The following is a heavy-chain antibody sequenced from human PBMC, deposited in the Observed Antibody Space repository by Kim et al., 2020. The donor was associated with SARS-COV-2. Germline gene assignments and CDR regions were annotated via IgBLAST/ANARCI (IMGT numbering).Heavy chain of an antibody. V-gene: IGHV3-23*03. Sequence: GGSLRLSCAASGFTFSSYAMSWVRQAPGKGLEWVSVIYSGGSSTYYADSVKGRFTISRDNSKNTLYLQMNSLRAEDTAVYYCATAGPYSYARRHYFDYWGQGTLVTVSS. J-gene: IGHJ4*02. CDR3: ATAGPYSYARRHYFDY. CDR1: GFTFSSYA. D-gene: IGHD5-18*01. CDR2: IYSGGSST.